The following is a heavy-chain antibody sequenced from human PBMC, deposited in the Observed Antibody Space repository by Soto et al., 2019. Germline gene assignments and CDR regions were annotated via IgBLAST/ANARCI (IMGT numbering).Heavy chain of an antibody. V-gene: IGHV3-23*01. CDR1: GFTFSSYA. J-gene: IGHJ4*02. CDR3: AKDYDILTGYHALDY. D-gene: IGHD3-9*01. Sequence: EVQLLESGGGLVQPGGSLRLSCAASGFTFSSYAMSWVRQAPGKGLEWVSAISGSGGSTYYADSVKGRFTISRDNSKNTLYLQRHSLRAEETAVYYCAKDYDILTGYHALDYWGQGTLVTVSS. CDR2: ISGSGGST.